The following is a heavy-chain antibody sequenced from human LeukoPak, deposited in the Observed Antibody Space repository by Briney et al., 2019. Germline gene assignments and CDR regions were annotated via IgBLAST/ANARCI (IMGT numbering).Heavy chain of an antibody. CDR1: GGSISSSSYY. CDR2: IYYSGST. Sequence: SETLSLTCTVSGGSISSSSYYWGWIRQPPGKGLEWIGSIYYSGSTYYNPSLKSRVTISVDTSKNQFSLKLSSVTAADTAVYYCASQEDSSGYYYDPLYYYYMDVWGKGTTVTISS. J-gene: IGHJ6*03. D-gene: IGHD3-22*01. V-gene: IGHV4-39*01. CDR3: ASQEDSSGYYYDPLYYYYMDV.